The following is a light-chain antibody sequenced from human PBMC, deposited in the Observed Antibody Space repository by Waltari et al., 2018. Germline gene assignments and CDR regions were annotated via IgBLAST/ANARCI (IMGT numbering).Light chain of an antibody. CDR1: SSDIGGYTY. CDR3: YSYADTFTWV. Sequence: QSALTQPRSVSGSPGQSVTISCTGTSSDIGGYTYVSWYPQHPGKAPKLIFYDVPRRPSGAPDRFSASKSGNTASLTIAGLQADDEADYYCYSYADTFTWVFGGGTKLTVL. J-gene: IGLJ3*02. V-gene: IGLV2-11*01. CDR2: DVP.